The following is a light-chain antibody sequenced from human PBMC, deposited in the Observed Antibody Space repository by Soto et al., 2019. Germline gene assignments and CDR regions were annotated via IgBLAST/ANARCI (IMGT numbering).Light chain of an antibody. V-gene: IGKV4-1*01. CDR1: HSILYSSNNNNY. CDR2: WAS. Sequence: DIVMTQSPDSLAVSLGERATIHCKSSHSILYSSNNNNYLAWYQQKPGQPPKLLIYWASARESGVPDRFSGSGSGTDFTLTISSLQAEDAAVYYCQQYYDTRWTFGQGTKVEVK. CDR3: QQYYDTRWT. J-gene: IGKJ1*01.